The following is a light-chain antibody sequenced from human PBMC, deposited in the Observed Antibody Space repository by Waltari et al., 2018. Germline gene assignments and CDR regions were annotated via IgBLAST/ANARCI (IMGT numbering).Light chain of an antibody. CDR1: QSVTSN. CDR3: KQYNKWPLT. CDR2: AAS. Sequence: EIVMTQSPPTLSVSPGDSTPLSCRASQSVTSNLAWYQQKPGQAPSLLIYAASTRATGIPARFSGSGSGTEFTLTISSLQSEDFAVYYCKQYNKWPLTIGQGTKVEIK. J-gene: IGKJ1*01. V-gene: IGKV3-15*01.